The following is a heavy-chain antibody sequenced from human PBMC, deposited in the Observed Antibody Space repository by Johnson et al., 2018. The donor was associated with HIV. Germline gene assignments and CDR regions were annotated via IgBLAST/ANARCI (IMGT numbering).Heavy chain of an antibody. CDR3: AKGGVGRDGNRDAFDI. V-gene: IGHV3-30*04. CDR2: TSYDESDK. D-gene: IGHD5-24*01. J-gene: IGHJ3*02. Sequence: VQLVESGGGLVKPGGSLRLSCAASGFTFSYYSMHWVRQAPGKGLEWVALTSYDESDKFYADSVKGRFTISRDNPKNTLYLQMNSLRREDTAVYYCAKGGVGRDGNRDAFDIWGQGTMVTVSS. CDR1: GFTFSYYS.